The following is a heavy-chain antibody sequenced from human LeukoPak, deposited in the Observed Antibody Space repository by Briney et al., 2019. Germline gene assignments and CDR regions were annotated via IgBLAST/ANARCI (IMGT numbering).Heavy chain of an antibody. CDR1: RFTFSSYN. D-gene: IGHD5-12*01. V-gene: IGHV3-21*01. CDR3: ARSRGPLDY. J-gene: IGHJ4*02. Sequence: GGSLRLSCAASRFTFSSYNMNWVRQAPGKGLEWVSSISSSSSSYIYYADSVKGRFTISRDNAKNSLYLQMNGLSAEDTAVYYCARSRGPLDYWGQGTLVTVSS. CDR2: ISSSSSSYI.